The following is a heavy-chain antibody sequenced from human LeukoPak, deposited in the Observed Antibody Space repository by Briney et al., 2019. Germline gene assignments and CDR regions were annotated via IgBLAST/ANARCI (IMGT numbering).Heavy chain of an antibody. D-gene: IGHD2-8*01. CDR3: ARDSCTNGVCWLDY. CDR2: ISADNGNT. V-gene: IGHV1-18*01. J-gene: IGHJ4*02. CDR1: VYTFTSYG. Sequence: GASVKVSCKASVYTFTSYGISWVRQAPGQGLEWMGWISADNGNTNYAQKLQSRVTMTTDTSTSTAYMELRSLRSDDTAVYYCARDSCTNGVCWLDYWGQRTLVTASS.